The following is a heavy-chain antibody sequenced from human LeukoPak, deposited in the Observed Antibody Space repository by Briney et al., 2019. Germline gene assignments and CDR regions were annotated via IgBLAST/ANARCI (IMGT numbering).Heavy chain of an antibody. CDR3: ARDVFWSGYYPYYYYYYYYMDV. Sequence: ASVKVSCKASGYTFTSYGISWVRQAPGQGLEWMGWISAYNGNTNYAQKLQGRVTVTTDTSTSTAYMELRSLRSDDTAVYYCARDVFWSGYYPYYYYYYYYMDVWGKGTTVTVSS. V-gene: IGHV1-18*01. D-gene: IGHD3-3*01. J-gene: IGHJ6*03. CDR2: ISAYNGNT. CDR1: GYTFTSYG.